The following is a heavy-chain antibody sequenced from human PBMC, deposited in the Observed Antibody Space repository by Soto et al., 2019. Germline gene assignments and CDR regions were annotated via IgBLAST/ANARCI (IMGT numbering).Heavy chain of an antibody. CDR2: LSGSGVST. D-gene: IGHD3-22*01. CDR3: AKIVSRFYYDSTGYYPFDY. J-gene: IGHJ4*02. Sequence: PGGSLRLSCAASGFTFSNYAMTWVRQAPGKGLEWVSALSGSGVSTYYADSVMGRFTISRDNSKNTVYLQMNSLRAEDTAVYYCAKIVSRFYYDSTGYYPFDYWGQGTLVTVSS. V-gene: IGHV3-23*01. CDR1: GFTFSNYA.